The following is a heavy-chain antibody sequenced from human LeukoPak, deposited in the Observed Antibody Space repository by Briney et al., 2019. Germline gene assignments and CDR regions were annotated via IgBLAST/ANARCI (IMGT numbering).Heavy chain of an antibody. V-gene: IGHV3-23*01. D-gene: IGHD5-12*01. Sequence: QAGGSLRLSCAASGFTFSSYAMSWVRQAPGKGLEWVSGISGSGGTKYYADSVQGRFTISRDNSKKTLFLQMSSLRAEDTAVYYCAKGDVVTAIFPLDYWGQGTLVIVSS. CDR1: GFTFSSYA. CDR3: AKGDVVTAIFPLDY. J-gene: IGHJ4*02. CDR2: ISGSGGTK.